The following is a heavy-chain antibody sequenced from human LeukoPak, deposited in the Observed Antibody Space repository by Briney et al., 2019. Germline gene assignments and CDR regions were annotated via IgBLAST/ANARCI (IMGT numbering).Heavy chain of an antibody. CDR2: INPNSGGT. CDR1: GYTFTGYY. Sequence: ASVKVSCKASGYTFTGYYMHWVRQAPGQGLEWMGWINPNSGGTNYAQKFQGRVTMTRDTSISTAYMELSRLRSDDTAVYYCARVYCSSTSCYDGLIDYWGQGTLVTVSS. CDR3: ARVYCSSTSCYDGLIDY. V-gene: IGHV1-2*02. J-gene: IGHJ4*02. D-gene: IGHD2-2*01.